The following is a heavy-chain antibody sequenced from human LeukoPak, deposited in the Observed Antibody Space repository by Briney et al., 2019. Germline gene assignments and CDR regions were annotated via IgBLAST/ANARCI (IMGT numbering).Heavy chain of an antibody. CDR2: VYTSGST. Sequence: SETLSLTCSVSGDSISGFYWSWIRQPAGKGLEWIGRVYTSGSTNYNPSLKSRVTMSVDTSKNQFSLKLRFVTPADTAVYYCARDSGTTGEVKFDPWGQGMLVTVSS. V-gene: IGHV4-4*07. J-gene: IGHJ5*02. D-gene: IGHD3-10*01. CDR3: ARDSGTTGEVKFDP. CDR1: GDSISGFY.